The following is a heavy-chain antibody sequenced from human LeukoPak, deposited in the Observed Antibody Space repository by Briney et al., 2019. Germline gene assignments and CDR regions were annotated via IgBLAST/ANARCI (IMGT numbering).Heavy chain of an antibody. CDR3: ARETGIVGATTVDY. V-gene: IGHV1-69*01. Sequence: SVKFSCKASGGTFSSYAISWVRQAPGQGLEWMGGIIPIFGTANYAQKFQGRVTITADESTSTAYMELSSLRSEDTAVYYCARETGIVGATTVDYWGQGTLVTVSS. J-gene: IGHJ4*02. CDR2: IIPIFGTA. CDR1: GGTFSSYA. D-gene: IGHD1-26*01.